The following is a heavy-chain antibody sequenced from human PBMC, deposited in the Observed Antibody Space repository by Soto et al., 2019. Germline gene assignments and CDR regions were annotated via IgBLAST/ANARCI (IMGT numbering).Heavy chain of an antibody. V-gene: IGHV1-8*01. CDR1: GYTFTSYD. J-gene: IGHJ6*03. Sequence: ASVKVSCKASGYTFTSYDINWVRQATGQGLEWMGWMNPNSGNTGYAQKFQGRVTMTRNTSISTAYMELSSLRSEDTAVYYCARVGTGSHRPGIAAAGTGYYYYYYMDVWGKGTTVTVSS. D-gene: IGHD6-13*01. CDR3: ARVGTGSHRPGIAAAGTGYYYYYYMDV. CDR2: MNPNSGNT.